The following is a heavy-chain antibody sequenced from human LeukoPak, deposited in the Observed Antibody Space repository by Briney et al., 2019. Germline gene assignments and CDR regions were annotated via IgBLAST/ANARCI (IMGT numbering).Heavy chain of an antibody. Sequence: GESLKISCKGSGYRFISYWIGWVRQMPGKGLEWMGIIYPGDSDTRYSPSFQGQVTISADKSISTAYLQWSSLKASDTAMYYCARRLLGYCSGGSCEYYFDYWGQGTLVTVSS. CDR3: ARRLLGYCSGGSCEYYFDY. J-gene: IGHJ4*02. CDR2: IYPGDSDT. CDR1: GYRFISYW. D-gene: IGHD2-15*01. V-gene: IGHV5-51*01.